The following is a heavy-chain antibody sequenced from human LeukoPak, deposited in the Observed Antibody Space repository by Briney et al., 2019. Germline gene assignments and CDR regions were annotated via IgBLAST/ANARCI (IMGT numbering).Heavy chain of an antibody. D-gene: IGHD3-10*01. Sequence: SGRSLRLSCAASGFTFSSYAINWVRRAPGKGLEWVGVISSDANNKYYAESVKGRFTISRDNSKNTLYLQMNSLKTEDTALYYCAKKASLVRGENYLDFWGQGTLVTVSS. CDR1: GFTFSSYA. J-gene: IGHJ4*02. CDR3: AKKASLVRGENYLDF. V-gene: IGHV3-30*18. CDR2: ISSDANNK.